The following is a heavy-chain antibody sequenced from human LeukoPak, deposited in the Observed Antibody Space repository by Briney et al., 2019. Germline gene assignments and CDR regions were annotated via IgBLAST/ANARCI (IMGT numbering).Heavy chain of an antibody. CDR3: ANSQQLVLDY. Sequence: GGSLRLSCAASGFTFSSYGMYWVRQAPGKGLEWVAFIRYDGSNKYYADSVKGRFTISRDNSKNTLCLQMNSLRAEDTAVYYCANSQQLVLDYWGQGTLVTVSS. CDR1: GFTFSSYG. D-gene: IGHD6-13*01. CDR2: IRYDGSNK. V-gene: IGHV3-30*02. J-gene: IGHJ4*02.